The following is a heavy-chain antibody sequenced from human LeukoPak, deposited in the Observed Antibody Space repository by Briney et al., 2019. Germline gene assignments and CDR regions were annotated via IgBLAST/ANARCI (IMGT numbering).Heavy chain of an antibody. V-gene: IGHV1-8*03. CDR1: GYTFTGYD. Sequence: ASVKVSCKASGYTFTGYDINWVRQATGQGLEWMGWMNPNSGNTGYAQKFQGRVTITRDTSISTAYMELSSLRSEDTAVYYCARRTGDPTYFDYWGQGTLVTVSS. CDR2: MNPNSGNT. CDR3: ARRTGDPTYFDY. D-gene: IGHD7-27*01. J-gene: IGHJ4*02.